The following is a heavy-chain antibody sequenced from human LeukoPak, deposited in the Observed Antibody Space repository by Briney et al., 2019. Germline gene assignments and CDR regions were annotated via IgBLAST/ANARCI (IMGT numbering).Heavy chain of an antibody. CDR1: GFTFSSYW. Sequence: GGSLRLSCAASGFTFSSYWMSWVRQAPGKGLEGVANIKQDGSEKYYVDSVKGRFTISRDNAKNSLYLQMNSLRAEDTAVYYCARDRVYSSGWYDYWGQGTLVTVSS. D-gene: IGHD6-19*01. CDR2: IKQDGSEK. CDR3: ARDRVYSSGWYDY. J-gene: IGHJ4*02. V-gene: IGHV3-7*03.